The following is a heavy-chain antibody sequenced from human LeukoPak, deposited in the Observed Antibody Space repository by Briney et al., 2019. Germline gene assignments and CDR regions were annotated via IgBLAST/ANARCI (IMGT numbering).Heavy chain of an antibody. CDR3: ARARNWFGLPDY. V-gene: IGHV3-13*01. J-gene: IGHJ4*02. CDR2: IGTAGDT. D-gene: IGHD3-10*01. CDR1: GFTFSSYD. Sequence: GGSLRLSCAASGFTFSSYDMHWVRQATGKGLEWVSAIGTAGDTYYPGSVKGRFTISRENAKNSLYLQMNSLRAGDTAVYYCARARNWFGLPDYWGQGTLVTVSS.